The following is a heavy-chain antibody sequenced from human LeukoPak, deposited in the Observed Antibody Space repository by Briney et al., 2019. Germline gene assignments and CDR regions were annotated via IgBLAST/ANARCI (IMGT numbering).Heavy chain of an antibody. J-gene: IGHJ3*02. CDR2: IYPGDSDT. Sequence: GESLKISCKGSGYSFTNYWIGWVRQMPGKGLEWMGIIYPGDSDTRYSPSFQGQVTISADKSINTAYLQWSSLKASDTAMYYCARHHSSPPRLLWFVPQGADAYDIWGQGTMVTVSS. CDR3: ARHHSSPPRLLWFVPQGADAYDI. V-gene: IGHV5-51*01. D-gene: IGHD3-10*01. CDR1: GYSFTNYW.